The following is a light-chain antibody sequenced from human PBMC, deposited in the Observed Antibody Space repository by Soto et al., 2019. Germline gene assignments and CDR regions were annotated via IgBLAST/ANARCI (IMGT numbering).Light chain of an antibody. V-gene: IGKV3-11*01. J-gene: IGKJ4*01. CDR2: DAS. CDR1: QSVSRY. CDR3: QQRSNWPRVT. Sequence: EIVLTQSPATLSLSPGERATLSCRASQSVSRYLAWYQQKAGQAPRLLIYDASNRATGIPARFSGSGSGTDFTLTISSLEPEDFAVYYCQQRSNWPRVTFGGGTKVEIK.